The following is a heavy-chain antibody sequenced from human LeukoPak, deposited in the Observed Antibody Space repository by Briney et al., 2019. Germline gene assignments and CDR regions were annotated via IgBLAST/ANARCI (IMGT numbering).Heavy chain of an antibody. CDR1: SDSMSGYF. V-gene: IGHV4-59*12. J-gene: IGHJ4*02. D-gene: IGHD3-22*01. Sequence: PSETLSLTCTVSSDSMSGYFWSWIRQSPGKGLEWIGYIYYSGSTYYNPSLESRITVSLDTSKNQFSLKLSSATAADTAVYYCARDVKGYYDSGANHGVYFDYWGQGTLVTVSS. CDR3: ARDVKGYYDSGANHGVYFDY. CDR2: IYYSGST.